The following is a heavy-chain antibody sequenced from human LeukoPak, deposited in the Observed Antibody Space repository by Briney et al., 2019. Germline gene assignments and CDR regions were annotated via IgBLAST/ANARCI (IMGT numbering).Heavy chain of an antibody. CDR1: GFTFSSYA. V-gene: IGHV3-30-3*01. J-gene: IGHJ4*02. Sequence: PGGSLRLSCAASGFTFSSYAMHWVRQAPGKGLEWVAVISYDGSNKYYADSVKGRFTISRDNSKNTLYLQMNSLRAEDTAVYYCARDERELIVRGAFDYWGQGTLVTVSS. CDR3: ARDERELIVRGAFDY. D-gene: IGHD1-26*01. CDR2: ISYDGSNK.